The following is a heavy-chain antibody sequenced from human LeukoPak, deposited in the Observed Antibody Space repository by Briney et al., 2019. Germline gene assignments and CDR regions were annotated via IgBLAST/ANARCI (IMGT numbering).Heavy chain of an antibody. J-gene: IGHJ4*02. Sequence: PSETLSLTCTVSGYSISSGYYWGWIRQPPGKGLEWIGSIYHSGSTYYNPSLKSRVTISVDTSKNQFSLKLSSVTAADTAMYYCARIEWELLGADYWGQGTLVTVSS. V-gene: IGHV4-38-2*02. CDR1: GYSISSGYY. D-gene: IGHD1-26*01. CDR3: ARIEWELLGADY. CDR2: IYHSGST.